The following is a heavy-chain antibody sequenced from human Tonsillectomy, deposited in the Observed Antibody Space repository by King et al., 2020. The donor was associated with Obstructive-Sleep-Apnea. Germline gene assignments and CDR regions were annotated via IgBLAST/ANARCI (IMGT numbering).Heavy chain of an antibody. V-gene: IGHV1-8*01. CDR3: ARVNRGYYDSSGYYRWFDP. D-gene: IGHD3-22*01. CDR1: GYTFTSYD. Sequence: VQLVESGAEVKKPGASVKVSCKASGYTFTSYDINWVRQATGQGLEWMGWMNPNSGNTGYAQKFQGRVTMTRNTSISTAYMELSSLRSEDTAVYYCARVNRGYYDSSGYYRWFDPWGQGTLVTVSS. J-gene: IGHJ5*02. CDR2: MNPNSGNT.